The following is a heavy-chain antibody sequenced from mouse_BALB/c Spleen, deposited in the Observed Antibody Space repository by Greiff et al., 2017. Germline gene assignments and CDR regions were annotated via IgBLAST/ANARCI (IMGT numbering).Heavy chain of an antibody. CDR2: ISNGGGST. Sequence: EVKLVESGGGLVQPGGSLKLSCAASGFTFSSYTMSWVRQTPEKRLEWVAYISNGGGSTYYPDTVKGRFTISRDNAKNTLYLQMSSLKSEDTAMYYCARHIPHYYGSSYAMDYWGQGTSVTVSS. J-gene: IGHJ4*01. D-gene: IGHD1-1*01. CDR3: ARHIPHYYGSSYAMDY. CDR1: GFTFSSYT. V-gene: IGHV5-12-2*01.